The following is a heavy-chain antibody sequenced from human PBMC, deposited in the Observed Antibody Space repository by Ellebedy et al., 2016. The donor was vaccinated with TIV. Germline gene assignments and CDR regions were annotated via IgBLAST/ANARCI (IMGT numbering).Heavy chain of an antibody. CDR2: IIPIFGTA. J-gene: IGHJ3*02. D-gene: IGHD3-10*01. CDR1: GGTFSSYA. Sequence: SVKVSXXASGGTFSSYAISWVRQAPGQGLEWMGGIIPIFGTANYAQKFQGRVTITADKSTSTAYMELSSLRAEDTAVYYCAKDRVWFGEEDAFDIWGQGTMVTVSS. CDR3: AKDRVWFGEEDAFDI. V-gene: IGHV1-69*06.